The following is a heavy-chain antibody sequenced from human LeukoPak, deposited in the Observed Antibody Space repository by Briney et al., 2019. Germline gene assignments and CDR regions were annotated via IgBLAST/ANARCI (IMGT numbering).Heavy chain of an antibody. V-gene: IGHV4-59*01. J-gene: IGHJ6*02. CDR2: IYYSGST. Sequence: PAETLSLTCTVSGGSISSYYWSWLRQPPGKGLEWIGYIYYSGSTNYNPSLKSRVTISVDTSKNQFSLKLSSVTAADTAVYYCATYGMDVWGQGTTVTVSS. CDR3: ATYGMDV. CDR1: GGSISSYY.